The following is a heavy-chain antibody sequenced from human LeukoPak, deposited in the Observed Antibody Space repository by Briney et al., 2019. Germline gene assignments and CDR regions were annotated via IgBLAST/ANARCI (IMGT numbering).Heavy chain of an antibody. V-gene: IGHV1-18*01. J-gene: IGHJ4*02. CDR2: ISAYNGNT. CDR3: ARERSGWFFSN. D-gene: IGHD6-19*01. CDR1: GYTFTSYG. Sequence: ASVKVSCRASGYTFTSYGISWVRQAPGQGLEWMGWISAYNGNTNYAQKLQGRVTMTTDTSTSTAYMDLRSLRSDDTAVYYCARERSGWFFSNWGQGTLVTVSS.